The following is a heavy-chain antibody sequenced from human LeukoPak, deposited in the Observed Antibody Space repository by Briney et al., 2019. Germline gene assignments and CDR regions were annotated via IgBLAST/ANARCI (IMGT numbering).Heavy chain of an antibody. V-gene: IGHV4-39*07. Sequence: SETLSLTCSVSGGSISSSSYYWGWIRQPPGKGLEWIGSIYYSGDTYYNPSLKSRVTISADTSKNQFSLKLSSVTAADTAVYYCASWNGGLNAFDIWGQGTMVTVSS. D-gene: IGHD1-1*01. J-gene: IGHJ3*02. CDR2: IYYSGDT. CDR1: GGSISSSSYY. CDR3: ASWNGGLNAFDI.